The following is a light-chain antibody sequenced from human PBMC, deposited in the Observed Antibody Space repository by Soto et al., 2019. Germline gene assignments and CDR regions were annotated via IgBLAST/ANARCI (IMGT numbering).Light chain of an antibody. Sequence: EIVLTQSPGTLSLSPGERATLSCRASQSVSSRLAWYQHKPGQAPRLLIYGASNRATGIPARFSGSGSGTEFTLTIDSLQSEDFAIYFCQQYNNWPGTFGGGTKVDI. CDR1: QSVSSR. CDR2: GAS. V-gene: IGKV3-15*01. CDR3: QQYNNWPGT. J-gene: IGKJ4*01.